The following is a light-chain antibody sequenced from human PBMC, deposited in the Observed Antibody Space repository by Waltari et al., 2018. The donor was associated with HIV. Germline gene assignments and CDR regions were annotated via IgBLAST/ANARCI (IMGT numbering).Light chain of an antibody. CDR3: QQHDTSLYS. Sequence: IVLTQSPGTLYWSPGQRATFSCRASQSLTGTSLAWYQQIHGQPPRLLIYGASNRATRIPDRFTAFGSGTDFTLTISELEPADSAIYFCQQHDTSLYSFGQGTRLEIK. CDR1: QSLTGTS. J-gene: IGKJ2*03. CDR2: GAS. V-gene: IGKV3-20*01.